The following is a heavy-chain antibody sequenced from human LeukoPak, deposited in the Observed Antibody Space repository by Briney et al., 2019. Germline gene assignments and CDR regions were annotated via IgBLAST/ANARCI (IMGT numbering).Heavy chain of an antibody. J-gene: IGHJ6*03. V-gene: IGHV4-59*08. D-gene: IGHD3-3*01. CDR1: GGSISSYY. Sequence: SETLSLTCTVSGGSISSYYWSWIRQPPGKGLEWIGYIYYSGSTNYNPSLKSRVTISVDTSKNQFSLKLSSVTAADTAVYYCARASPEYYDFWSGPRAYYYYMDVWGKGTTVTVSS. CDR2: IYYSGST. CDR3: ARASPEYYDFWSGPRAYYYYMDV.